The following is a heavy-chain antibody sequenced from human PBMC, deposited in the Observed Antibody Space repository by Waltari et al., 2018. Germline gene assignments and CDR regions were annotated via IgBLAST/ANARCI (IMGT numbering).Heavy chain of an antibody. CDR2: INPSGGST. J-gene: IGHJ5*02. CDR1: GYTFTSSY. D-gene: IGHD6-6*01. V-gene: IGHV1-46*01. Sequence: QVQLVQSGAEVKKPGASVKVSCKASGYTFTSSYMHWVRQAPGQGLEWMGIINPSGGSTSYAQKFQGRVTMTRDTSTSTVYMELSSLRSEDTAVYYCARDPTPPSRIAARNWFDPWGQGTLVTVSS. CDR3: ARDPTPPSRIAARNWFDP.